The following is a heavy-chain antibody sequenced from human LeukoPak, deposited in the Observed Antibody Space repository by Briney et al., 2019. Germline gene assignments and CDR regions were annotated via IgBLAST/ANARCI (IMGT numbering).Heavy chain of an antibody. D-gene: IGHD3-10*01. CDR1: GGSISSGDYY. J-gene: IGHJ4*02. CDR3: ARGSWFGESSGVDY. Sequence: PSETLSLTCTVSGGSISSGDYYWSWIRQPPGKGLEWIGYIYYSGSTYYNPSLKSRVTISVDTSKNQFSLKLSSVPAADTAVYYCARGSWFGESSGVDYWGQGTLVTVSS. V-gene: IGHV4-30-4*08. CDR2: IYYSGST.